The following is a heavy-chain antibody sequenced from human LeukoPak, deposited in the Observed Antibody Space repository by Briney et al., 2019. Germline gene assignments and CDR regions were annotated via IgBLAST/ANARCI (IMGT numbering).Heavy chain of an antibody. V-gene: IGHV4-34*01. Sequence: SETLSLTCAVFGGSFSGYYWSWIRQPPGKGLEWIGEVKDSGSTDYNPSLKSRVTISQDTSKNQFSLRLSSVTAADTAVYYCARGGYSSPRGWFDPWGQGTLVTVSS. CDR2: VKDSGST. D-gene: IGHD6-19*01. CDR3: ARGGYSSPRGWFDP. CDR1: GGSFSGYY. J-gene: IGHJ5*02.